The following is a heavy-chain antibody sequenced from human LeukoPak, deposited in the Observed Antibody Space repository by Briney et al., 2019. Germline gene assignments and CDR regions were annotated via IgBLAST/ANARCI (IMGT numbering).Heavy chain of an antibody. CDR2: IIPIFGTA. Sequence: SVKVSCKASGGTFSSYAISLVRQAPGQGLEWMGRIIPIFGTANYAQKFQGRVTITTDESSSTAYMELSSLRSEDTAVYYCARDRLAEGDFDYWGQGTLVTVSS. CDR1: GGTFSSYA. D-gene: IGHD3-16*01. J-gene: IGHJ4*02. V-gene: IGHV1-69*05. CDR3: ARDRLAEGDFDY.